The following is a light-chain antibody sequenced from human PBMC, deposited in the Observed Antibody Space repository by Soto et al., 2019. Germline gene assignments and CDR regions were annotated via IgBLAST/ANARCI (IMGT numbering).Light chain of an antibody. Sequence: NFMLTQPHSVSESPGKTVTISCTRSSGSIADHYVQWYQQRPGSAPTTVIYEHNQRPSGVPDRFSGSTDGSSNSASLTISGLQTEDEADYYGHSYDSYTVIFGGGTKLTVL. CDR2: EHN. CDR3: HSYDSYTVI. V-gene: IGLV6-57*04. J-gene: IGLJ2*01. CDR1: SGSIADHY.